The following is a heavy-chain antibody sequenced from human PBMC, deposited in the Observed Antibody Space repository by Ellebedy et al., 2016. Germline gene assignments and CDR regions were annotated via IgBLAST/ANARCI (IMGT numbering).Heavy chain of an antibody. CDR3: AAQLGTASFDY. V-gene: IGHV1-58*01. J-gene: IGHJ4*02. CDR1: GFTFTSSA. CDR2: IVVGSGNT. D-gene: IGHD1-1*01. Sequence: SVKVSXXASGFTFTSSAVQWVRQARGQRLEWIGWIVVGSGNTNYAQKFQERVTITRDMSTSTAYMELSSLRSEDTAVYYCAAQLGTASFDYWGQGTLVTVSS.